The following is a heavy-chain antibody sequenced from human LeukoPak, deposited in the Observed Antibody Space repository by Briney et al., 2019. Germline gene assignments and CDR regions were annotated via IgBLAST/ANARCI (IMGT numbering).Heavy chain of an antibody. J-gene: IGHJ4*02. CDR2: IKQDGSEK. CDR1: GFPFGSYS. Sequence: PGGSLRLSCAASGFPFGSYSMNWVRQAPGKGLEWVANIKQDGSEKYYVDSVKGRFTISRDNAKNSLYLQMNSLRAEDTAVYYCASDTDYYGSGVLDYWGQGTLVTVSS. CDR3: ASDTDYYGSGVLDY. V-gene: IGHV3-7*01. D-gene: IGHD3-10*01.